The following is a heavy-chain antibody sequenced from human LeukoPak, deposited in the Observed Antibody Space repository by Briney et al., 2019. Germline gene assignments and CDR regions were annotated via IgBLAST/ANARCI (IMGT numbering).Heavy chain of an antibody. CDR3: ARDAVDTANAV. CDR2: INSDGSIT. D-gene: IGHD5-18*01. CDR1: GFTFTTYW. Sequence: GGSLRLSCAASGFTFTTYWMHWVRQAPGKGLVRVSHINSDGSITSYADSVKGRFTISRDNAKNTLYLQMNSLRAEDTAVYYCARDAVDTANAVWGQGITVTVSS. J-gene: IGHJ6*02. V-gene: IGHV3-74*01.